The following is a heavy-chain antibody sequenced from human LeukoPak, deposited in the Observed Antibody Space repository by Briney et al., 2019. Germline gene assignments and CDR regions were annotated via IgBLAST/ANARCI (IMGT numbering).Heavy chain of an antibody. V-gene: IGHV1-46*01. CDR1: GYTFTSYA. CDR3: ARRANIVVVPADGYDPYFDY. CDR2: INPSGGST. J-gene: IGHJ4*02. D-gene: IGHD2-2*01. Sequence: ASVKVSCKASGYTFTSYAMHWVRQAPGQGLEWMGIINPSGGSTSYAQKFQGRVTMTRDTSTSTVYMELSSLRSEDTAVYYCARRANIVVVPADGYDPYFDYWGQGTLVTVSS.